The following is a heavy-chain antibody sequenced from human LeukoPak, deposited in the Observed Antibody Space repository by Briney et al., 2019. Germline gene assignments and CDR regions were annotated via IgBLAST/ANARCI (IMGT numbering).Heavy chain of an antibody. J-gene: IGHJ4*02. CDR1: GFTFSSYE. D-gene: IGHD2-21*02. CDR3: ARDLGYCGGDCYAAYFDY. CDR2: ISSSGSTI. Sequence: GGSLRLSCAASGFTFSSYEMNWVRQAPGKGLEWVSYISSSGSTIYYADSVKGRFTISRDNAKNSLYLQMNSLRAEDTAVYYCARDLGYCGGDCYAAYFDYWGQGTLVTVSS. V-gene: IGHV3-48*03.